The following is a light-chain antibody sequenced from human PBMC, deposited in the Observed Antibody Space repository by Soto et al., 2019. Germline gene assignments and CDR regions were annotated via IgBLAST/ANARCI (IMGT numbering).Light chain of an antibody. V-gene: IGKV1-39*01. Sequence: DIEMTQSPSSLSASVGDRVTITCRASQRISRYSNWYQQKPGKAPKLLIYAASTLQSGVPSRFSGSGFGTDFTLNISSLQPEDFATYYCQQSFSRPLTFGGGTKVEIK. J-gene: IGKJ4*01. CDR2: AAS. CDR1: QRISRY. CDR3: QQSFSRPLT.